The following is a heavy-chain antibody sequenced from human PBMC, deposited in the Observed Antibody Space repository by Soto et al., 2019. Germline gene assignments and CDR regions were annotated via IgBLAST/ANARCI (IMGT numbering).Heavy chain of an antibody. V-gene: IGHV3-13*01. J-gene: IGHJ6*02. CDR1: GFSFSTYD. CDR3: SRWFGTTSYGMDV. CDR2: IGTAGDT. Sequence: PGGSLRLSCAGSGFSFSTYDMHWVRQATGKGLEWVSSIGTAGDTYYEDSVRGRFTISRENAKNSFYLEMKNLRVGDTAVYHCSRWFGTTSYGMDVWGRGTTVTVSS. D-gene: IGHD3-10*01.